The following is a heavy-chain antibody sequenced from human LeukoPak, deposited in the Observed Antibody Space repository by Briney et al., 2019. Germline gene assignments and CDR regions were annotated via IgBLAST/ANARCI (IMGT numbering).Heavy chain of an antibody. CDR2: IYYSGST. CDR1: GDSIRSYS. J-gene: IGHJ4*02. Sequence: SETLSLTCAVSGDSIRSYSWSWIRQPPGKGLEWIGYIYYSGSTNYNPSLKSRVTISVDTSKNHFSLKLSSVTAADTAVYYCARERSVGAAGLGEHFDSWGQGTLVTVSS. CDR3: ARERSVGAAGLGEHFDS. V-gene: IGHV4-59*01. D-gene: IGHD2-15*01.